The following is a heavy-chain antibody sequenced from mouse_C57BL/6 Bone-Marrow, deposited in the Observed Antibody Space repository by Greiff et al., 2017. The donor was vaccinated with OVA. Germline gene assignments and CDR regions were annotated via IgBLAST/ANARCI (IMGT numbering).Heavy chain of an antibody. CDR1: GFSLTSYA. D-gene: IGHD2-2*01. V-gene: IGHV2-9-1*01. CDR3: ARNTLLWFPCWYCDV. Sequence: QVQLQQSGPGLVAPSQSLSITCTVSGFSLTSYAISWVRQPPGKGLEWLGVIWTGGGTNYNSALKSRLSISKDNSKSQVFIKMNSLQTDDTAGYYCARNTLLWFPCWYCDVWGTGTTVTVSS. CDR2: IWTGGGT. J-gene: IGHJ1*03.